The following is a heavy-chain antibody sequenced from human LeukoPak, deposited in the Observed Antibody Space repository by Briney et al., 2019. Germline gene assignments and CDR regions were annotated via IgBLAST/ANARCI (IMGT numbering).Heavy chain of an antibody. Sequence: GGGLRLSCAACRLSLDDYGMSWVGQAPGEGLEGVSGIYWNGDRTEYVHSAKRRFSISRDNAQNSLYLQMNSLRAVNTALYYGARVFYARVAIVRGVIKGPLDYWGQGTLVTVSS. V-gene: IGHV3-20*04. CDR3: ARVFYARVAIVRGVIKGPLDY. J-gene: IGHJ4*02. CDR2: IYWNGDRT. CDR1: RLSLDDYG. D-gene: IGHD3-10*01.